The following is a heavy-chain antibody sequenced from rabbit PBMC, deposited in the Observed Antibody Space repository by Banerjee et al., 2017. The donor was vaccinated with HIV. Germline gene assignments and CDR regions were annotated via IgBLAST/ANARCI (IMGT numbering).Heavy chain of an antibody. CDR1: GFSFSSNNL. CDR3: ARDPLLVVAGVAAYYGMDL. Sequence: QSLEESGGDLVKPGASLTLTCTASGFSFSSNNLICWVRQAPGKGLEWIACIYAGSSGSTYYANWAKGRFTISKTSSTTVTLQMTSLTAADTATYFCARDPLLVVAGVAAYYGMDLWGQGTLVTVS. J-gene: IGHJ6*01. V-gene: IGHV1S40*01. D-gene: IGHD4-1*01. CDR2: IYAGSSGST.